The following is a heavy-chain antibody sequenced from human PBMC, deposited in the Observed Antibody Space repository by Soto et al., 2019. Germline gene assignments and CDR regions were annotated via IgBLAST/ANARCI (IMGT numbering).Heavy chain of an antibody. V-gene: IGHV1-2*02. CDR3: ATLHGYGDYYYYYGMDV. CDR1: GYTFTGYY. Sequence: ASVKVSCKASGYTFTGYYMHWVRQAPGQGLEWMGWINPNSGGTDYAQKFQGRVTMTRDTSISTAYMELSRLRSDDTAVYYCATLHGYGDYYYYYGMDVWGQGTTVTVSS. D-gene: IGHD4-17*01. CDR2: INPNSGGT. J-gene: IGHJ6*02.